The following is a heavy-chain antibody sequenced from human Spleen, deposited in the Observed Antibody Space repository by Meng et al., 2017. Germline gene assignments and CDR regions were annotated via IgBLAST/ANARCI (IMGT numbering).Heavy chain of an antibody. J-gene: IGHJ4*02. CDR3: ANSVANFDH. CDR1: GYTFSDYA. Sequence: QVQLVQSGSELKKPGASVKISCKASGYTFSDYAMSWVRQAPGQGLEWMGRINPNSGDTNYVQKFQGRVTMTRDTSISTAYMELSRLKSDDTAVYYCANSVANFDHWGQGTLVTVSS. CDR2: INPNSGDT. D-gene: IGHD5-12*01. V-gene: IGHV1-2*06.